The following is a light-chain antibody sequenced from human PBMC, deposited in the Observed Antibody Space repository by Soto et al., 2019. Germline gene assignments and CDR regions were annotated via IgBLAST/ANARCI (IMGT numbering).Light chain of an antibody. V-gene: IGLV1-40*01. CDR2: GNT. CDR3: QSFDSSLSGWV. Sequence: QSVLTQPPLVSGAPGQRVTISCTGSRSNIGAGYDVHWYQQLPGTAPKLLVSGNTNRPSGVPDRFSGSKSGTSASLAITGLQAEDEADYYCQSFDSSLSGWVFGGGTKVTVL. CDR1: RSNIGAGYD. J-gene: IGLJ3*02.